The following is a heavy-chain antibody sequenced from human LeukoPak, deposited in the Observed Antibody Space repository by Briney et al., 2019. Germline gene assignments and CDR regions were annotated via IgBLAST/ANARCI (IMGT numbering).Heavy chain of an antibody. Sequence: PSETLSLTCAVYGGSFIGYYWSWIRQPPGKGLEWIGEINHSGSTNYNPSLKSRVTISVDTSKNQFSPKLSSVTAADTAVYYCARGGTNVDTAMVKNFDYWGQGTLVTVSS. J-gene: IGHJ4*02. CDR1: GGSFIGYY. D-gene: IGHD5-18*01. V-gene: IGHV4-34*01. CDR3: ARGGTNVDTAMVKNFDY. CDR2: INHSGST.